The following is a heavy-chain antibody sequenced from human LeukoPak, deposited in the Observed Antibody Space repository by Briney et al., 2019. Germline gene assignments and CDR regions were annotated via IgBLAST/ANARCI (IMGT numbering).Heavy chain of an antibody. J-gene: IGHJ4*02. V-gene: IGHV3-74*01. CDR2: INSDGRST. CDR3: AKGLSYYYDSSGAFFDY. Sequence: GGSLRLSCAASGFTFSSYWIHWVRQAPGKGLVWVSRINSDGRSTSYADSVKGRFTNSRDNAKNTLYLQMNSLRAEETGLYYCAKGLSYYYDSSGAFFDYWGERNLVTASS. CDR1: GFTFSSYW. D-gene: IGHD3-22*01.